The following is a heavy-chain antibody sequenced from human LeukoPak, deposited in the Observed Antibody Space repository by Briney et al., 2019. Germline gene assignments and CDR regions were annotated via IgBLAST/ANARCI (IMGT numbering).Heavy chain of an antibody. Sequence: GGSLRLSCAASGFTFSSYAMSWVRQAPGKGLEWVSAISGSGGSTYYADSVKGRFTISRDNSKNTLYLQMNSIRTEDTSRYYTAKLLTRGELDAFDITGPREIVTVSS. J-gene: IGHJ3*02. CDR3: AKLLTRGELDAFDI. CDR1: GFTFSSYA. CDR2: ISGSGGST. D-gene: IGHD1-26*01. V-gene: IGHV3-23*01.